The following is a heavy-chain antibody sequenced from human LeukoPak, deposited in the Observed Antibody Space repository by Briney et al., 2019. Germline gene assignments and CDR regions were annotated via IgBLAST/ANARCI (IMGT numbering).Heavy chain of an antibody. V-gene: IGHV4-59*12. Sequence: SETLSLTCTVSGGSISSYYWSWIRQPPGKGLEWIGYIYYSGSTNYNPSLKSRVTISVDTSKNQFSLKLSSVTAADTAVYYCARGFYYYGSGSLDYWGQGTLVTVSS. D-gene: IGHD3-10*01. J-gene: IGHJ4*02. CDR3: ARGFYYYGSGSLDY. CDR1: GGSISSYY. CDR2: IYYSGST.